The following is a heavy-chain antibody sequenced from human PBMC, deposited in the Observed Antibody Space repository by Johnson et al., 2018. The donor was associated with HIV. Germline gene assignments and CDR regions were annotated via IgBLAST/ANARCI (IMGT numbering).Heavy chain of an antibody. CDR3: ARERSGWYGDAFDI. CDR1: GFTVSSTY. J-gene: IGHJ3*02. Sequence: VQLVESGGGVVQPGGSLRLSCAASGFTVSSTYMSWVRQAPGKGLEWVSLIYSGGITYYADSVKGRFTISRDNSKNTLYLQMNSLRAEDTAVYYCARERSGWYGDAFDIWGQGTMVTVSS. D-gene: IGHD6-19*01. CDR2: IYSGGIT. V-gene: IGHV3-53*01.